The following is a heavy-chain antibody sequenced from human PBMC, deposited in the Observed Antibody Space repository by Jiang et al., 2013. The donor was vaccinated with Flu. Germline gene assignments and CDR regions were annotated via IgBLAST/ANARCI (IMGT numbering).Heavy chain of an antibody. CDR1: GFTFSSYA. V-gene: IGHV3-23*01. CDR2: ISGSGGST. D-gene: IGHD3-10*01. J-gene: IGHJ4*02. CDR3: AKGRGYGSGSMGYYFDY. Sequence: QLLESGGGLVQPGGSLRLSCAASGFTFSSYAMSWVRQAPGKGLEWVSAISGSGGSTYYADSVKGRFTISRDNSKNTLYLQMNSLRAEDTAVYYCAKGRGYGSGSMGYYFDYWGQGTLVTVSS.